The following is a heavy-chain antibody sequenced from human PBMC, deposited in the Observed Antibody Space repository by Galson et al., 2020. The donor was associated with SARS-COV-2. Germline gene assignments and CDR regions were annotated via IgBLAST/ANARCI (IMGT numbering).Heavy chain of an antibody. D-gene: IGHD6-19*01. V-gene: IGHV3-20*04. Sequence: GGSLRLSCAASGFTFDDYGMSWVRQAPGKGLEWVSGINWYGGSTGYADSVKGRFTISRDNAKNSLYLQMNSLRAEDTALYYCARGTIPAVAGVVDYWGQGTLVTVSS. CDR1: GFTFDDYG. CDR2: INWYGGST. J-gene: IGHJ4*02. CDR3: ARGTIPAVAGVVDY.